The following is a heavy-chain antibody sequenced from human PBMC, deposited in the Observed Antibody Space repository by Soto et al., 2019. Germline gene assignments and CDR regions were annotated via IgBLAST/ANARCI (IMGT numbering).Heavy chain of an antibody. Sequence: PGGSLRLSCAASGFIFSGYSMHWVRQAPGKGLEWVAVISYDGSNKYYADSVKGRFTISRDNSKNTLYLQMNSLRAEDTTVYYCARDLGVRVVRGVTHYYCGMDVWGQGTTVTVSS. D-gene: IGHD3-10*01. V-gene: IGHV3-30-3*01. J-gene: IGHJ6*02. CDR2: ISYDGSNK. CDR1: GFIFSGYS. CDR3: ARDLGVRVVRGVTHYYCGMDV.